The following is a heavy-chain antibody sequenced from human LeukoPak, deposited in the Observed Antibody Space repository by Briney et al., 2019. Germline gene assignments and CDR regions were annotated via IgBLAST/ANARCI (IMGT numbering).Heavy chain of an antibody. CDR2: IYSGGST. J-gene: IGHJ4*02. Sequence: SGGSLRLSCAASGFTVSSNYMSWVRQAPGKGLEWVSVIYSGGSTYYADSVKGRFTISRDNSKNTLYLQMNSLRAEDTAVYYCARDPTYYYDSSGYLIDGGYWGQGTLVTVSS. D-gene: IGHD3-22*01. V-gene: IGHV3-66*01. CDR1: GFTVSSNY. CDR3: ARDPTYYYDSSGYLIDGGY.